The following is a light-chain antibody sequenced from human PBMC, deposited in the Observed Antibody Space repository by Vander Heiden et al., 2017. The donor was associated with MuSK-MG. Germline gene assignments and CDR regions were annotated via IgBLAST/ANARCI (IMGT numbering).Light chain of an antibody. V-gene: IGLV2-8*01. J-gene: IGLJ2*01. CDR3: SSYAGNSLL. CDR2: EVN. CDR1: SSDVGGYNY. Sequence: QSALTQPPSASGSPGQSVAISCTGTSSDVGGYNYVSWYQQHPGKAPKLMIYEVNQRPSGVPDRFSGSKSGNTASLTVSGLQAEDEADYYCSSYAGNSLLFGGGTKLTVI.